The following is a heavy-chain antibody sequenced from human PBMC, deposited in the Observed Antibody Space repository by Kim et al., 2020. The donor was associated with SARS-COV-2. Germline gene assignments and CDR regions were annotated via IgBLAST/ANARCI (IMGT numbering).Heavy chain of an antibody. CDR3: ARYSFHLNGDYGRLDPLDWYFDL. CDR2: IGTAGDT. CDR1: GFTFSSYD. J-gene: IGHJ2*01. V-gene: IGHV3-13*01. D-gene: IGHD4-17*01. Sequence: GGSLRLSCAASGFTFSSYDMHWVRQATGKGLEWVSAIGTAGDTYYPGSVKGRFTISRENAKNSLYLQMNSLRAGDTAVYYCARYSFHLNGDYGRLDPLDWYFDLWGRGTLVTVSS.